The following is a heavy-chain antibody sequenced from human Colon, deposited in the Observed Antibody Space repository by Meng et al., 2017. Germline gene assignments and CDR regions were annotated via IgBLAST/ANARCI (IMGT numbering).Heavy chain of an antibody. Sequence: GESLKISCAASGFTFGSFAMQWARQAPGKGLEWVAVVSYDGSAQDYADSVKGRFIISRDNSKNTLYLQMNSLRVEDTAIYYCARSYFDGSCRFYCWGQGTLVTVSS. CDR2: VSYDGSAQ. CDR1: GFTFGSFA. V-gene: IGHV3-30*03. D-gene: IGHD3-9*01. CDR3: ARSYFDGSCRFYC. J-gene: IGHJ4*02.